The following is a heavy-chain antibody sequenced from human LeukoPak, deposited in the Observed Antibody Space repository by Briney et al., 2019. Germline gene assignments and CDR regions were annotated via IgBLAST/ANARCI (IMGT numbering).Heavy chain of an antibody. CDR3: ARGNRGSSYGGDS. Sequence: RGSLRLSCAASGFTFDDYGMTWVRQAPGKGLEWVAGINGNGDTTGYADSVKGRFTISRDNAKNSLYLQMNSLRAEDTALYYCARGNRGSSYGGDSWGQGTLVTVSS. CDR2: INGNGDTT. D-gene: IGHD1-26*01. V-gene: IGHV3-20*04. J-gene: IGHJ4*02. CDR1: GFTFDDYG.